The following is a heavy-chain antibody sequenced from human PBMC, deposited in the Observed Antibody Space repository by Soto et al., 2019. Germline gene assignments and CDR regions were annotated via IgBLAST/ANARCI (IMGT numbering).Heavy chain of an antibody. D-gene: IGHD3-9*01. CDR3: AKDPYYDILSGSDYFDY. Sequence: GGSLRLSCAASGFTFDDYAMHWVRQAPGKGLEWVSGISWNSGSIGYADSVKCRFTISRDNAKNSLYLQMNSLRAEDTALYYCAKDPYYDILSGSDYFDYWGQGTLVTVSS. CDR2: ISWNSGSI. V-gene: IGHV3-9*01. J-gene: IGHJ4*02. CDR1: GFTFDDYA.